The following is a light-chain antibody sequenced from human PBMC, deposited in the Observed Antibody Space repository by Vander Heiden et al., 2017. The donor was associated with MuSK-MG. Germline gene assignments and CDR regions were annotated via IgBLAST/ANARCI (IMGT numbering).Light chain of an antibody. Sequence: DIQMTQSPSSLSASVGDRVTITCRASQSISTYLSWYQLQPGKAPKLLIYGASSLHSGVPSRFSGSGSGTDFTLTISSLQPEDFATYYCQQSYSTAVLTFGQGTRLEIK. J-gene: IGKJ5*01. CDR1: QSISTY. CDR3: QQSYSTAVLT. CDR2: GAS. V-gene: IGKV1-39*01.